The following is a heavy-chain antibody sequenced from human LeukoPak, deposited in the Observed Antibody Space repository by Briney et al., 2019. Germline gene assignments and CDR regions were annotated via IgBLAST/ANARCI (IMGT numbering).Heavy chain of an antibody. J-gene: IGHJ6*04. CDR2: ITSNGSTI. CDR3: AELGITMIGGV. CDR1: GFTFSSDE. V-gene: IGHV3-48*03. D-gene: IGHD3-10*02. Sequence: GSLILSCAASGFTFSSDEMNWGRHPPGEGVEWVSYITSNGSTIYYADSVKGRFTISRDNAKNSLYLQMNSLRAEDTAVYYCAELGITMIGGVWGKGTTVTISS.